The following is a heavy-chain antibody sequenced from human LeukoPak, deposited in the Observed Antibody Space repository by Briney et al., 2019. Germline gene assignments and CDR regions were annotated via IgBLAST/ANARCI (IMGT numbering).Heavy chain of an antibody. J-gene: IGHJ4*02. D-gene: IGHD5-24*01. CDR2: INEDGSAK. CDR1: EFTFSRHW. CDR3: AREGGDGYNVGFDY. V-gene: IGHV3-7*01. Sequence: GGSLRLSCAASEFTFSRHWMTWVRQAPGKGLEWVANINEDGSAKFYVDSVKGRFTISRDNAKNSLYLQMNSLRAEDTAVYYCAREGGDGYNVGFDYWGQGTLVTVSS.